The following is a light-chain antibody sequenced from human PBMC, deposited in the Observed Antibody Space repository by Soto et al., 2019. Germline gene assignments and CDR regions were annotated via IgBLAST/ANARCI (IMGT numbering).Light chain of an antibody. CDR2: ENS. V-gene: IGLV2-23*01. CDR3: CSYGCSDSWVV. Sequence: QSVLTQPASVSGSPGQSITISCTGSSSNIGSDNVVSWYQQYPGKAPTLLIYENSNRPSGVSNRFSGSKSGNTASLAISGLQAEDEADYYCCSYGCSDSWVVFGGGTKLTVL. J-gene: IGLJ2*01. CDR1: SSNIGSDNV.